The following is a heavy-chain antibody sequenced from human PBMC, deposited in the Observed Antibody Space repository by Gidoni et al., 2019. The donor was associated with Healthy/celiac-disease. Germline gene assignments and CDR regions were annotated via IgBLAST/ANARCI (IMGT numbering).Heavy chain of an antibody. D-gene: IGHD3-16*01. Sequence: EVQVLASGGDLVQQGGSLRLSGAASGFTFSSYAMSCVRQAPGKGLEWVSGISGSCDSTYYGDSVKGRFTISRDNYKNTLYLQMNSLRAEDMAVYYCAKGEDGYYYHAMDVWGQGTTVTVSS. CDR2: ISGSCDST. CDR3: AKGEDGYYYHAMDV. V-gene: IGHV3-23*01. J-gene: IGHJ6*02. CDR1: GFTFSSYA.